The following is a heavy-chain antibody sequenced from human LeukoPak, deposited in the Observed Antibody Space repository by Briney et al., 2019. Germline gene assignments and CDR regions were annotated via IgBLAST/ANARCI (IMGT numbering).Heavy chain of an antibody. D-gene: IGHD6-13*01. CDR2: ISGSGGST. Sequence: GGSLRLSCAASGFTFSSYAMSWVRQAPAKGLEWVSAISGSGGSTYYADSVKGRFTISRDNSKSTLYLQMNSLRAEDTAVYYCASIDGAAGIGGLRYWGQGTLVTVSS. CDR1: GFTFSSYA. V-gene: IGHV3-23*01. J-gene: IGHJ4*02. CDR3: ASIDGAAGIGGLRY.